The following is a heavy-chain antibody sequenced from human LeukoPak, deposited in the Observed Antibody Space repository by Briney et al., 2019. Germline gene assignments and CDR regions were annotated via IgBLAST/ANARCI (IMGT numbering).Heavy chain of an antibody. D-gene: IGHD3-10*01. V-gene: IGHV3-9*01. J-gene: IGHJ6*02. CDR2: ISWNSGII. CDR3: VKDKGPMVRGDGMDV. CDR1: GFTFDGHA. Sequence: PGRSLRLSCAVSGFTFDGHAMHWVRRAPGKGLEWVAGISWNSGIIAYADSVKGRFTISRDNAKNSLYLQMNSLRPEDTAMYYCVKDKGPMVRGDGMDVWGQGTAVTASS.